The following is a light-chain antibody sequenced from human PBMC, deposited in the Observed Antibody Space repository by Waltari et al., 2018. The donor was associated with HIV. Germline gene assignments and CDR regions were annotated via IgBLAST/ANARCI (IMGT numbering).Light chain of an antibody. J-gene: IGLJ2*01. Sequence: SSSLPPALSFSVALGQTARITFGGPQLLSPNVHWYQQTPFPSPFLVIYRDSNRPSGIPERFSGSHSVTSATLTISTDQAGDEADYYCQVWDSSTGVVVGGGTKRTVL. V-gene: IGLV3-9*01. CDR3: QVWDSSTGVV. CDR1: QLLSPN. CDR2: RDS.